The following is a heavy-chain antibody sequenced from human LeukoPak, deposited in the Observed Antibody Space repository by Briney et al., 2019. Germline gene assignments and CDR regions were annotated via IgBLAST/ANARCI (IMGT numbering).Heavy chain of an antibody. D-gene: IGHD3-22*01. J-gene: IGHJ4*02. CDR1: GGSISGSSFY. CDR3: ARHYGLNYYDSSAYEY. Sequence: SETLSLTCTVSGGSISGSSFYWGWIRQPPGKGLEWIGSMYESGSTFYSPSLKSRVTISIDTSKNQSSLKLNSVTAADTAVYFCARHYGLNYYDSSAYEYWGQGTLVTVSS. CDR2: MYESGST. V-gene: IGHV4-39*01.